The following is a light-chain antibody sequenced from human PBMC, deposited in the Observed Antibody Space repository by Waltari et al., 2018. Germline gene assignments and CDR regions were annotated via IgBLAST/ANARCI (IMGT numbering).Light chain of an antibody. V-gene: IGLV2-11*01. Sequence: QSALTQPRSVSGSPGQSVTISCTGTSSNVGGYNYVFWYQHRPGKAPKLMIYNVNNLPSGVPDRFSGSKSANTASLTISGLQAEDEADYYCCSYAGGNTYVFGTGTKVTVL. CDR2: NVN. J-gene: IGLJ1*01. CDR3: CSYAGGNTYV. CDR1: SSNVGGYNY.